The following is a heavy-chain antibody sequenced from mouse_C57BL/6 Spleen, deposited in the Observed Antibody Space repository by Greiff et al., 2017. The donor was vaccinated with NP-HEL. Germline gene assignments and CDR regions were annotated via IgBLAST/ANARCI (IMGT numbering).Heavy chain of an antibody. Sequence: VQLQQSGPELVKPGASVKISCKASGYAFSSSWMNWVKQRPGKGLEWIGRIYPGDGDTNYNGKFTGKATLTADKSSSTAYMQLSSLTSEDSAVYFCAREELNYYAMDYWGQGTSVTVSS. CDR1: GYAFSSSW. CDR3: AREELNYYAMDY. CDR2: IYPGDGDT. J-gene: IGHJ4*01. V-gene: IGHV1-82*01.